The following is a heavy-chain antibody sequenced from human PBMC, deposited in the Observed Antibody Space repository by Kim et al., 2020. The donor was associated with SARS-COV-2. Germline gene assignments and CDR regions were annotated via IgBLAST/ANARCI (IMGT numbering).Heavy chain of an antibody. Sequence: ASVKVSCKASGYTFTSYGISWVRQAPGQGLEWMGWISAYNGNTNYAQKLQGRVTMTTDTSTSTAYMELRSLRSDDTAVYYCARDSPLVRPGGAITEGWFDPWGQGTLVTVSS. V-gene: IGHV1-18*01. D-gene: IGHD1-20*01. J-gene: IGHJ5*02. CDR3: ARDSPLVRPGGAITEGWFDP. CDR2: ISAYNGNT. CDR1: GYTFTSYG.